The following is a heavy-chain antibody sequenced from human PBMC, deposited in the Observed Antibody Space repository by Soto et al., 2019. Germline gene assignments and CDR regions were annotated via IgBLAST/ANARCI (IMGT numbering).Heavy chain of an antibody. CDR1: GGSISSSNYY. J-gene: IGHJ4*02. V-gene: IGHV4-39*01. Sequence: QLQLQESGPGLVKPSETLSLTCTVSGGSISSSNYYWGWIRQPPGKGLEWIGSIYYSGSTYYNPSLKSRVTISVDTSKNQFSLKLSSVAAADTAVYYCARHRLIWFGPTDFDYWGQGTLVTVSS. CDR2: IYYSGST. D-gene: IGHD3-10*01. CDR3: ARHRLIWFGPTDFDY.